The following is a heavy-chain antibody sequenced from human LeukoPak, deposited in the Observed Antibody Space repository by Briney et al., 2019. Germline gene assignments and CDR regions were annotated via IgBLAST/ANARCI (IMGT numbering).Heavy chain of an antibody. CDR1: GGSISSYY. Sequence: SETLSLTCTVSGGSISSYYWSWIRQPPGKGLEWIGYIYYSGSTNYNPSLKSRVTISVDTSKNQFSLKLSSVTAADTAVYYCARVAGVTMIVVVMGYFDYWGQGTLVTVSS. D-gene: IGHD3-22*01. J-gene: IGHJ4*02. CDR3: ARVAGVTMIVVVMGYFDY. CDR2: IYYSGST. V-gene: IGHV4-59*12.